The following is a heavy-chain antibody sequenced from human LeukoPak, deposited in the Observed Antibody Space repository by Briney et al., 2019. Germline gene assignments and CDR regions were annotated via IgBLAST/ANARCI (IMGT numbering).Heavy chain of an antibody. V-gene: IGHV3-74*01. CDR2: INSDGSST. CDR1: GFTFNSYW. D-gene: IGHD2/OR15-2a*01. J-gene: IGHJ4*02. CDR3: ARHPTLYAD. Sequence: GGSLRLSCAASGFTFNSYWMHWVRQAPGKGLVWVSRINSDGSSTSYADSVKGRFTISRDNANNPLYLQMNSLRAADTAVSYCARHPTLYADWGQGTLVTVSS.